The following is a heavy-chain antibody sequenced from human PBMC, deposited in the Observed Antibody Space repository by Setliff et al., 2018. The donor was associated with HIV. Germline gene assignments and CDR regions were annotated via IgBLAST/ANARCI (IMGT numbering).Heavy chain of an antibody. CDR3: ARAGGPGYLDY. CDR2: IKQDGSER. CDR1: GITFSSYW. V-gene: IGHV3-7*01. J-gene: IGHJ4*02. Sequence: PGGSLRLSCVASGITFSSYWMSWVRQAPGKGLEWVANIKQDGSERSYVDSVKGRFTISRDNAKNSLYLQMNSLRAEDTAVCYCARAGGPGYLDYWGQGTLVTVSS. D-gene: IGHD3-10*01.